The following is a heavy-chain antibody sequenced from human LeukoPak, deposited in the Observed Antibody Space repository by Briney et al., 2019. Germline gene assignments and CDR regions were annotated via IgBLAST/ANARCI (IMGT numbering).Heavy chain of an antibody. CDR2: IYSNGST. J-gene: IGHJ3*02. CDR3: ARFYSSGSFGAFDI. Sequence: GRSLRLSCATSDFTVSSNYMSWVRQAPGKGLEWVSIIYSNGSTYYADSMKGRFTISRDNSKNTLYLQMNSLRAEDTPVYYCARFYSSGSFGAFDIWGQGTMVTVSS. V-gene: IGHV3-53*01. CDR1: DFTVSSNY. D-gene: IGHD6-19*01.